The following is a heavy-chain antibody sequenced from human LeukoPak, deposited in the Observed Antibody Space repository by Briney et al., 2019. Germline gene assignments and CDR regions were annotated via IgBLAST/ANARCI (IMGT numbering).Heavy chain of an antibody. CDR2: IIAYNGNT. V-gene: IGHV1-18*01. Sequence: ASVKVSCKASGYTFTSYGISWVRQAPGRGLEWMGWIIAYNGNTNYAQKLQGRVTMTTDTSTSTAYMELRSLRSDDTAVYYCARDLKMGYSSGRYSWGTGSSNDYWGQGTLVTVSS. D-gene: IGHD6-19*01. CDR3: ARDLKMGYSSGRYSWGTGSSNDY. CDR1: GYTFTSYG. J-gene: IGHJ4*02.